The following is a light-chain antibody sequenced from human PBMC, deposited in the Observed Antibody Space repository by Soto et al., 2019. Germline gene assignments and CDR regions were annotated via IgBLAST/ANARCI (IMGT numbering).Light chain of an antibody. V-gene: IGKV1-33*01. Sequence: DIQMTQSPSSLSASVGDRVTITCQASQDISNYLNWYQQKPGKAPKLLIYDASNLEKGVPSRFSGSGSGTDFTFIICSLQPEDIATYYCQQYDNLPLASGGGTKVDIK. CDR2: DAS. J-gene: IGKJ4*01. CDR1: QDISNY. CDR3: QQYDNLPLA.